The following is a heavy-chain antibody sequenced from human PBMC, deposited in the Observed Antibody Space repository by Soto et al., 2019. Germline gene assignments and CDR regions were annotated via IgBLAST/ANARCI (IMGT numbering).Heavy chain of an antibody. V-gene: IGHV4-30-4*01. Sequence: QVQLQESGPGLVKPSQTLSLTCTVSGGSISSGDYYWSWIRQPPGKGLEWIGYIYYSGSTYYNPSPKSRVTIAVDKSKNQFSLKLSSVPAADPAVYYCASQYCGGDCYSRPTQDYWGQGTLVTVSS. CDR2: IYYSGST. D-gene: IGHD2-21*02. CDR3: ASQYCGGDCYSRPTQDY. J-gene: IGHJ4*02. CDR1: GGSISSGDYY.